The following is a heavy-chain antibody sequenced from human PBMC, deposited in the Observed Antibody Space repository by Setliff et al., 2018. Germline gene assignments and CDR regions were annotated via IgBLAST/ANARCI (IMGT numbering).Heavy chain of an antibody. J-gene: IGHJ3*01. D-gene: IGHD1-1*01. Sequence: ASETLSLTCSVYGASFNTYYWSWIRQPPGKGLEWIGEVNRYGSGDYNPSLESRVTISVDTSKKEFSLTLTSVTAADTALYYCRQAVVGRDVFDVWGQGTMVTVSS. V-gene: IGHV4-34*01. CDR3: RQAVVGRDVFDV. CDR2: VNRYGSG. CDR1: GASFNTYY.